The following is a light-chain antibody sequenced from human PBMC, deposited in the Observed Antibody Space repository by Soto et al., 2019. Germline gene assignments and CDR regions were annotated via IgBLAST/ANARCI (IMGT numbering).Light chain of an antibody. CDR1: SSDVGGYNY. V-gene: IGLV2-8*01. CDR2: EVS. CDR3: SSYAGSSYV. Sequence: QCVLTQPPSPSGSPGQTVTIPCTGTSSDVGGYNYVSWYQQHPGKAPKLMIYEVSKRPSGVPDRFSGSKSGNTASLTVSGLQAEDEADYYCSSYAGSSYVFGTGTKVTVL. J-gene: IGLJ1*01.